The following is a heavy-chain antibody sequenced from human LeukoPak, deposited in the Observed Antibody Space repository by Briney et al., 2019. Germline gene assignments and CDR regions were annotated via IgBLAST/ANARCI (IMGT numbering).Heavy chain of an antibody. D-gene: IGHD4-11*01. CDR3: ARVNAPPPMTTEYYYYYYMDV. Sequence: GGSLRLSCAASGFIFSSYSMNWVRQAPGKGLEWVSYTSSSSSTIYYADSVKGRFTISRDNAKNSLYLQMNSLRAEDTAVYYCARVNAPPPMTTEYYYYYYMDVWGKGTTVTVSS. CDR2: TSSSSSTI. V-gene: IGHV3-48*01. J-gene: IGHJ6*03. CDR1: GFIFSSYS.